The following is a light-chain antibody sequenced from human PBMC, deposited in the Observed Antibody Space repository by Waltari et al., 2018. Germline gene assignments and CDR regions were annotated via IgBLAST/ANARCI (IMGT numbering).Light chain of an antibody. Sequence: VLTQSPGTLSLSPGETATLSYRASQSISKYLVWYQQRPGHAPRLLIYAASTRATGVPDRFSGSGYGTDFTLTISRLEPEDFGVYYCQNHERLPATFGQGTKVEIK. CDR3: QNHERLPAT. J-gene: IGKJ1*01. CDR2: AAS. V-gene: IGKV3-20*01. CDR1: QSISKY.